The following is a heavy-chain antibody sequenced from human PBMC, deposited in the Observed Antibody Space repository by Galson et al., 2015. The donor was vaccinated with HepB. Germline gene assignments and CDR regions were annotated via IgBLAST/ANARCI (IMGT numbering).Heavy chain of an antibody. J-gene: IGHJ4*02. CDR2: IYYSGST. CDR3: AREGSYYYDSSGYEPDY. V-gene: IGHV4-31*03. D-gene: IGHD3-22*01. CDR1: GGSISSGGYY. Sequence: TLSLTCTVSGGSISSGGYYWSWIRQHPGKGLEWIGYIYYSGSTYYNPSLKSRVTISVDTSKNQFSLKLSSVTAADTAVYYCAREGSYYYDSSGYEPDYWGQGTLVTVSS.